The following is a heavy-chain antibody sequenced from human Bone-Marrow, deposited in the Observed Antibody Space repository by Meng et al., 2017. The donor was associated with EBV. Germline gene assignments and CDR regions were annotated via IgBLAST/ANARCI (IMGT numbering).Heavy chain of an antibody. J-gene: IGHJ4*02. CDR1: GYALSLRGGG. D-gene: IGHD2-21*01. V-gene: IGHV2-5*02. CDR2: IYWDDDK. Sequence: QISLKGPGPPLLTPPPPLTSPCPLPGYALSLRGGGGGWTRQPPGEALESLAVIYWDDDKRYSPSLKSRLTITKDTSKQQVVLTMTNMDPVDTATYYCAHRRDYSYFDYWGQGTLVTVSS. CDR3: AHRRDYSYFDY.